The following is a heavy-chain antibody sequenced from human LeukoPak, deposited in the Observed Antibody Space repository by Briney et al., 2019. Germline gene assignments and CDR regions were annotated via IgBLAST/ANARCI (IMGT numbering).Heavy chain of an antibody. J-gene: IGHJ4*02. Sequence: ASVKVSCKASGYTFNNDYLHWVRQARGQAFVWMGWINPNSGDTNYAQKFQGRVTMTRDTSVSTAYMELTRLRSDDTAVYYCARSARYWGQGTLVTVSS. D-gene: IGHD3-16*02. V-gene: IGHV1-2*02. CDR3: ARSARY. CDR2: INPNSGDT. CDR1: GYTFNNDY.